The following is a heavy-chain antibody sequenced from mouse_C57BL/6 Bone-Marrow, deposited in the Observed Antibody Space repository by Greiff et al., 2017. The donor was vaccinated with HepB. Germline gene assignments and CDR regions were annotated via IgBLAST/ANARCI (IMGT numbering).Heavy chain of an antibody. CDR1: GYTFTSYW. Sequence: QVQLQQPGAELVMPGASVKLSCKASGYTFTSYWMHWVKQRPGQGLEWIGEIDPSDSYTNYNQKFKGKSTLTVDKSSSTAYMQLSRLTSEDSAVYYCARSGDGYLWFAYWGKGTLVTVSA. CDR3: ARSGDGYLWFAY. J-gene: IGHJ3*01. V-gene: IGHV1-69*01. D-gene: IGHD2-3*01. CDR2: IDPSDSYT.